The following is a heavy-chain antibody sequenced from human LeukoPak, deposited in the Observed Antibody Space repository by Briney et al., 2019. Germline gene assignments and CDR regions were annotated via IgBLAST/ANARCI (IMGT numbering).Heavy chain of an antibody. D-gene: IGHD3-9*01. CDR3: ARHIGYVDSHRGYYYDS. CDR2: IHHTGST. CDR1: GSSISTSDYY. J-gene: IGHJ4*02. V-gene: IGHV4-39*01. Sequence: PSETLSLTCTVSGSSISTSDYYWGWIRQPPGKALEWIGTIHHTGSTFYTPSLKSRVSISVDTSANQFSLRLTSVTAADTAVYYCARHIGYVDSHRGYYYDSWGQGTLVAVSS.